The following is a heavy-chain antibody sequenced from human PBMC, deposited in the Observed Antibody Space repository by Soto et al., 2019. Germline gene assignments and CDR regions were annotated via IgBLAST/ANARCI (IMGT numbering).Heavy chain of an antibody. CDR1: GFSFSDHY. V-gene: IGHV3-72*01. CDR2: SKHTPENYKT. J-gene: IGHJ4*02. CDR3: VTYIAVTPY. Sequence: EVQLVESGGCLVQPGGYLTLSCAASGFSFSDHYMYWVRQAPGKGPEWVGRSKHTPENYKTEYAASMQGRFTISRDASKTSRYLRMNSLETVDTTVYFCVTYIAVTPYWGQGTLVTVPS. D-gene: IGHD2-15*01.